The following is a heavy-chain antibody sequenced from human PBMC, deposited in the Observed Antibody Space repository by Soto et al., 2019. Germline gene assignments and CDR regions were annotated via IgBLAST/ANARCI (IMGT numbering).Heavy chain of an antibody. Sequence: ASVKVSCKASGYTFTSYGISWVRQAPGQGLEWMGWISAYNGNTNYAQKLQGRVTMTTDTSTSTAYMELRSLRSDDTAVYYCAAGYYYDSSGYLDAFDIWGQGTMVTVSS. V-gene: IGHV1-18*01. CDR3: AAGYYYDSSGYLDAFDI. CDR2: ISAYNGNT. D-gene: IGHD3-22*01. J-gene: IGHJ3*02. CDR1: GYTFTSYG.